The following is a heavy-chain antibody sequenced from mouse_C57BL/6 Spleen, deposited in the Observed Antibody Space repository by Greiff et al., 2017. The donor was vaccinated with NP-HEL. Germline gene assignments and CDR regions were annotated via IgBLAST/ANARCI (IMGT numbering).Heavy chain of an antibody. CDR1: GYSFTGYY. CDR3: ARQGELGPYYYAMDY. Sequence: VQLQQSGPELVKPGASVKISCKASGYSFTGYYMHWVKQSHGNILDWIGYIYPYNGVSSYNQKFKGKATLTVDKSSSTAYMELRSLTSEDSAVYYCARQGELGPYYYAMDYWGQGTSVTVSS. J-gene: IGHJ4*01. CDR2: IYPYNGVS. V-gene: IGHV1-31*01. D-gene: IGHD4-1*01.